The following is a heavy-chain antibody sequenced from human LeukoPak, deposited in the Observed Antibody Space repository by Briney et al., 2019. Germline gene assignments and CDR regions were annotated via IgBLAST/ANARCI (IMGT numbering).Heavy chain of an antibody. J-gene: IGHJ6*03. CDR2: IIPIFGTA. CDR1: GGTFSSYA. D-gene: IGHD3-22*01. CDR3: ARGKYYYDSSGPNYYYYYMDV. Sequence: GSSVKVSCKASGGTFSSYAISWVRQAPGQGLEWMGGIIPIFGTANYAQKFQGRVTITADESTSTAYMELSSLRSEDTAVYYCARGKYYYDSSGPNYYYYYMDVWGKGTTVTISS. V-gene: IGHV1-69*01.